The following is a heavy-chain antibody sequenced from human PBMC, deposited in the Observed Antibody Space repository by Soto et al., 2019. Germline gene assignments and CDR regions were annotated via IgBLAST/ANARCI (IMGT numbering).Heavy chain of an antibody. V-gene: IGHV3-21*01. Sequence: EVQMVESGGGLVKPGGSLRLSCVASGITFSNSGMNWVRQAPGKGLEWVSAISSGGTDTYYTDSVRGRFTVSRDNAKNSLYLEMTSLRAEDTAVYYCARWGELAVYYYYMDVWGKGTTVTVSS. D-gene: IGHD1-1*01. CDR3: ARWGELAVYYYYMDV. J-gene: IGHJ6*03. CDR1: GITFSNSG. CDR2: ISSGGTDT.